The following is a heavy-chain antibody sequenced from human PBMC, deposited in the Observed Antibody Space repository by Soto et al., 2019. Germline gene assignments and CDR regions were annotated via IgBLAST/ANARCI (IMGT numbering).Heavy chain of an antibody. V-gene: IGHV4-30-4*01. CDR3: ARGRKRVHATTFYNWFDP. Sequence: SETLSLTCTVSGGSISSGDYYWSWIRQPPGKGLEWIGYIYYSGSTYYNPSLKSRVTISVDTSKNQFSLKLSSVTAADTAVYYCARGRKRVHATTFYNWFDPWGQGTLVTVSS. J-gene: IGHJ5*02. CDR2: IYYSGST. CDR1: GGSISSGDYY. D-gene: IGHD1-1*01.